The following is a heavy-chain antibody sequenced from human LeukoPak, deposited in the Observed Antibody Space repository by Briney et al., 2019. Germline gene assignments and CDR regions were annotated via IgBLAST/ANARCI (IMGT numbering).Heavy chain of an antibody. CDR1: ESTFITHA. J-gene: IGHJ3*02. V-gene: IGHV3-23*01. CDR3: AMTMKYCSGGTCQEAFEI. CDR2: IRGSGGRT. Sequence: GGSLRPSGAAPESTFITHAMSGARQPPGKELDWSPAIRGSGGRTYHADSVKGRFTISRDNSKNTLFLQMNSLRAEDTAIYYCAMTMKYCSGGTCQEAFEIWGQGTMVTVSS. D-gene: IGHD2-15*01.